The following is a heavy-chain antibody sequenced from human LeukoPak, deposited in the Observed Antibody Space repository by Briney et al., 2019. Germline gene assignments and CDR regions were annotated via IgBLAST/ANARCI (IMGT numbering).Heavy chain of an antibody. J-gene: IGHJ5*02. CDR1: GYTFTSYY. D-gene: IGHD6-13*01. CDR3: ARDRYSSRIAAAGPNWFDP. Sequence: GASAKVSCKASGYTFTSYYMHWVRQAPGQGLEWMGIINPSGGSTSYAQKFQGRVTMTRDTSTSTVYMELSSLRSEDTAVYYCARDRYSSRIAAAGPNWFDPWGQGTLVTVSS. CDR2: INPSGGST. V-gene: IGHV1-46*01.